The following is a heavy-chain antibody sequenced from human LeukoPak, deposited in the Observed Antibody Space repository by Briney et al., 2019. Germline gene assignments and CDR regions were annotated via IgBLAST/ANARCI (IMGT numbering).Heavy chain of an antibody. CDR1: GYSISSGYY. J-gene: IGHJ4*02. CDR2: IYSSGST. V-gene: IGHV4-38-2*02. CDR3: ARDTYYYDSSGYFSLDY. Sequence: SETLSLTCTVSGYSISSGYYWAWIRQPPGKGLEWIGYIYSSGSTNYNPSLKSRVTMSVDTSKNQFSLKLSSVTAADTAVYYCARDTYYYDSSGYFSLDYWGQGTLVTVSS. D-gene: IGHD3-22*01.